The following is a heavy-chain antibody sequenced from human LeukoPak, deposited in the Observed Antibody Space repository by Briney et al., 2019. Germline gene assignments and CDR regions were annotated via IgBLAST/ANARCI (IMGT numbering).Heavy chain of an antibody. CDR3: AREGVAAAGTGGDDAFDI. Sequence: SQTLSLTCAVSGGSISSGGYSWSWIRQPPGKGLEWIGYIYHSGSTYYNPSLKSRVTISVDRSKNQFSLKLSSVTAADTAVYYCAREGVAAAGTGGDDAFDIGGKGTMVTVFS. CDR2: IYHSGST. D-gene: IGHD6-13*01. J-gene: IGHJ3*02. CDR1: GGSISSGGYS. V-gene: IGHV4-30-2*01.